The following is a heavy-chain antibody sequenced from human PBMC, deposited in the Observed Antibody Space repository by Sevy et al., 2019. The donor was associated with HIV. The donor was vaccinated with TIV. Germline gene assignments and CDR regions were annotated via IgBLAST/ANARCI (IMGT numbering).Heavy chain of an antibody. D-gene: IGHD5-12*01. V-gene: IGHV3-30*09. J-gene: IGHJ4*02. CDR1: GFTFNIYA. CDR3: AKWGVPGWLQLHFDY. Sequence: GGSLRLSCAASGFTFNIYALHWVRQAPGKGLEWVAVISYDGSNIYYAESVKGRFAISRDNSKNTLYLQMNSLRAEDTAVYYCAKWGVPGWLQLHFDYWGQGTLVTVSS. CDR2: ISYDGSNI.